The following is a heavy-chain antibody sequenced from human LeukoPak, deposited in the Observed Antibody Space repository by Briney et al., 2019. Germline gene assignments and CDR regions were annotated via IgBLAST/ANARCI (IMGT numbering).Heavy chain of an antibody. D-gene: IGHD2-2*02. CDR3: ARVIVGDIVVVPAAISAGEWFDP. CDR2: IYTSGST. Sequence: SETLSLTCTVYGGSINSYYWSWIRQPAGKGLEWIGRIYTSGSTNYNPSLKSRVSMSVDTSKGQFYLKLSSVTAADTAVYYCARVIVGDIVVVPAAISAGEWFDPWGQGTLVTVSS. J-gene: IGHJ5*02. V-gene: IGHV4-4*07. CDR1: GGSINSYY.